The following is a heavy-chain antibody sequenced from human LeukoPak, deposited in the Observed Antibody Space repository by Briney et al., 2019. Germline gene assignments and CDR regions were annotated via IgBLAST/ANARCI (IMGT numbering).Heavy chain of an antibody. CDR3: ARGEAASTYYYYYYMDV. Sequence: ASVKVSCKASGYTFTGYYMHWVRQAPRQGHEWMGWINPNSGGTNYAQKFQGRVTMTRDTSISTAYMELSRLRSDDTAVYYCARGEAASTYYYYYYMDVWGKGTTVTVSS. CDR2: INPNSGGT. D-gene: IGHD6-13*01. J-gene: IGHJ6*03. CDR1: GYTFTGYY. V-gene: IGHV1-2*02.